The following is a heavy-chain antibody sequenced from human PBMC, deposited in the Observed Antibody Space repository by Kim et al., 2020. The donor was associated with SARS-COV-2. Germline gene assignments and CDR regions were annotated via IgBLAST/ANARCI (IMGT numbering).Heavy chain of an antibody. J-gene: IGHJ4*02. CDR1: GFTFSSYW. Sequence: GGSLRLSCAASGFTFSSYWMSWVRQAPGKGLEWVANIKQDGSEKYYVDSVKGRFTISRDNAKNSLYLQMNSLRAEDTAVYYCARELRSASYYYDYWGQGTLVTVSS. CDR2: IKQDGSEK. V-gene: IGHV3-7*03. CDR3: ARELRSASYYYDY. D-gene: IGHD1-26*01.